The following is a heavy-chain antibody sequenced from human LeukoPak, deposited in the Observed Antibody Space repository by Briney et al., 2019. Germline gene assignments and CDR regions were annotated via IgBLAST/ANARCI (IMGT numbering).Heavy chain of an antibody. CDR3: ATFIAARDAFDI. Sequence: PSETLSLTCTVSGGSISSSSHYWGWIRQPPGKGLEWIGSIYYSGSTYYNPSLKSRVTISVDTSKNQFSLKLSSVTAADTAVYYCATFIAARDAFDIWGQGTMVTVSS. D-gene: IGHD6-6*01. J-gene: IGHJ3*02. V-gene: IGHV4-39*01. CDR1: GGSISSSSHY. CDR2: IYYSGST.